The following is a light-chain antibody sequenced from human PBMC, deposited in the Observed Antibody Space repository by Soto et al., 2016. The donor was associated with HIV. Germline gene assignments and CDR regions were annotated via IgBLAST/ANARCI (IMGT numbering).Light chain of an antibody. V-gene: IGKV1-17*01. CDR2: AAS. Sequence: DIQMTQSPSSLSASVGDRVTITCRASQAIRNDLAWYQQKPGKAPKRLIFAASSLQSGVPSRFSGSGSGTEFTLTISSLRAEDFATYYCLQHNTYPRTFGQGTK. J-gene: IGKJ1*01. CDR3: LQHNTYPRT. CDR1: QAIRND.